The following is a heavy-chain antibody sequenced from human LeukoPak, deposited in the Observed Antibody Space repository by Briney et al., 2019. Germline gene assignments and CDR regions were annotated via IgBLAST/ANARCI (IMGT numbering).Heavy chain of an antibody. Sequence: ASVKDSCKASGYTFTSYYMHWVRQAPGQGLEWMGIINPSGGSTSYAQKFQGRVTMTRDTSTSTVYMELSSLRSEDTAVYYCARAPKEVVVGDYWGQGTLVTVSS. J-gene: IGHJ4*02. V-gene: IGHV1-46*01. D-gene: IGHD2-21*01. CDR2: INPSGGST. CDR1: GYTFTSYY. CDR3: ARAPKEVVVGDY.